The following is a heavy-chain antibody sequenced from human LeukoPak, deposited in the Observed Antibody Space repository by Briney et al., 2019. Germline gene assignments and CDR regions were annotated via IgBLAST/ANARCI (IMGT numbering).Heavy chain of an antibody. CDR1: GFTFSSYS. J-gene: IGHJ4*02. Sequence: GGSLRLSCAASGFTFSSYSMNWVRQAPGKGLEWVSSISSSSSYIYYADSVKGRFTISRDNAKNSLYLQVNSLRAEDTAVYYCARLDILTGYYVDYWGQGTLVTVSS. CDR2: ISSSSSYI. CDR3: ARLDILTGYYVDY. V-gene: IGHV3-21*01. D-gene: IGHD3-9*01.